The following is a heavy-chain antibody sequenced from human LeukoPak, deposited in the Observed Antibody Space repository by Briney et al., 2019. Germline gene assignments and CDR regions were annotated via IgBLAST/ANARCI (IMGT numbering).Heavy chain of an antibody. Sequence: GGSLRLSCAASGFTFDDYAMHWVRQAPGKGLEWVSGISWNSGSIGYADSVKGRFTISRDNAKNSLYLQMNSLRAEDTAVYYCAPINYYDSSRPLGYWGQGTLVTVSS. CDR1: GFTFDDYA. J-gene: IGHJ4*02. V-gene: IGHV3-9*01. CDR3: APINYYDSSRPLGY. CDR2: ISWNSGSI. D-gene: IGHD3-22*01.